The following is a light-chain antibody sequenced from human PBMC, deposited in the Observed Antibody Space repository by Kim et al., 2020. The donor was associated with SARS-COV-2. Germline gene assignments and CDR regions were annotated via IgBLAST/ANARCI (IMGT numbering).Light chain of an antibody. CDR1: QSISSW. CDR2: KAS. V-gene: IGKV1-5*03. J-gene: IGKJ5*01. Sequence: ASVGDRVTITCRDSQSISSWLAWYQQKPGKAPKLLIYKASSLESGVPSRFSGSGSGTEFTLTISSLQPDDFATYYCQQYNSYSITFGQGTRLEIK. CDR3: QQYNSYSIT.